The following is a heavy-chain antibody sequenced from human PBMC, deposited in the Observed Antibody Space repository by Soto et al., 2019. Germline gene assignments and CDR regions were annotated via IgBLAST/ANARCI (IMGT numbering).Heavy chain of an antibody. V-gene: IGHV4-38-2*02. CDR3: ARVGNNWNLRWFDP. CDR2: IYHSGST. J-gene: IGHJ5*02. CDR1: DGSISSGYY. D-gene: IGHD1-20*01. Sequence: SETLSLTCTVSDGSISSGYYWGWIRQPPGKGLEWIGSIYHSGSTYYNPSLKSRVTISVDTSKNQFSLKLSSVTAADTAVYYCARVGNNWNLRWFDPWGQGTLVTVSS.